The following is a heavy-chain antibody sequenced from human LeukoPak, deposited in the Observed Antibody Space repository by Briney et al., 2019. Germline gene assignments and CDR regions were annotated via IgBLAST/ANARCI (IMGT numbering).Heavy chain of an antibody. V-gene: IGHV4-34*01. J-gene: IGHJ4*02. Sequence: PSETLSLTCAVYGGSFSGHYWSSIRQPPGKGLEWIGEINHSGSTNYNPSLKSRVTISVDTSKNQFSLKLSSVTAADTAVYYCAILPVYGSGRFDYWGQGTLVTVSS. CDR1: GGSFSGHY. CDR2: INHSGST. D-gene: IGHD3-10*01. CDR3: AILPVYGSGRFDY.